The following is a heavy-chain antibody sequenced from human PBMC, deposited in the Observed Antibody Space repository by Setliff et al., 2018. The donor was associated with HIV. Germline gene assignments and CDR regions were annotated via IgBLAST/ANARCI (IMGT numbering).Heavy chain of an antibody. J-gene: IGHJ4*02. Sequence: PSETLSLTCSVSGGSTTGYHWNWIRQPAGKGLEWIGRMYYTGNTDYNPSLKSRVIMSIDTSKDQFSLNLNSVTAADTAVYYCARSIYGSRTYPLDIWGQGIPVTVSS. CDR2: MYYTGNT. CDR3: ARSIYGSRTYPLDI. V-gene: IGHV4-4*07. CDR1: GGSTTGYH. D-gene: IGHD3-10*01.